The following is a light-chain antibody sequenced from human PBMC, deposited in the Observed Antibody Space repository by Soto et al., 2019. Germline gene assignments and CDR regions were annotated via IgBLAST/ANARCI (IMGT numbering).Light chain of an antibody. J-gene: IGLJ1*01. CDR2: LEGSGSY. CDR3: ETWDSNTHV. V-gene: IGLV4-60*03. CDR1: SGHSSYI. Sequence: QSVLTQSSSASASLGSSVKLTCTLSSGHSSYIIAWHQQQPGKAPRYLMKLEGSGSYNKGSGVPDRFSGSSSGADRYLTISNRQSEDEADYYCETWDSNTHVFGTGTKVTVL.